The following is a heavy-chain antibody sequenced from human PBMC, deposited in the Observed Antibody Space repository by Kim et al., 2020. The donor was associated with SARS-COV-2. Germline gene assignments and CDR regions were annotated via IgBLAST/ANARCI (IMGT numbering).Heavy chain of an antibody. J-gene: IGHJ1*01. V-gene: IGHV4-31*03. Sequence: SETLSLTCTVSGGSISSGGYYWSWIRQHPGKGLEWIGYIYYSGSTYYNPSLKSRVTISVDTSKNQFSLKLSSVTAADTAVYYCARAELVAAPLGFQHWGQGTLVTVSS. CDR1: GGSISSGGYY. CDR3: ARAELVAAPLGFQH. CDR2: IYYSGST. D-gene: IGHD2-15*01.